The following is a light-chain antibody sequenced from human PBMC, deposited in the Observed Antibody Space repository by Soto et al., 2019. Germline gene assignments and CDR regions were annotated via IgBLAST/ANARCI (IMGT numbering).Light chain of an antibody. CDR3: SSYTSSSTPYV. V-gene: IGLV2-14*01. CDR1: SSDVGGYKY. CDR2: EVS. Sequence: QSVLTQPASVSGSPGQSITISCTGTSSDVGGYKYVSWYQQHPGKAPKLMIYEVSNRPSGVVNRFSGSKSGSTASLTTSGLQDADEEDYYCSSYTSSSTPYVFGTGTKLTVL. J-gene: IGLJ1*01.